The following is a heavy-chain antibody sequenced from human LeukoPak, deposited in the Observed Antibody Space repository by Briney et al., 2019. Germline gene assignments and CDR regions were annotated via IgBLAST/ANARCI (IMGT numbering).Heavy chain of an antibody. CDR3: ARDLSGVAGYTYGRGIDY. CDR2: ISSGSTYI. V-gene: IGHV3-21*01. J-gene: IGHJ4*02. CDR1: GFTFSSYS. Sequence: GGSLRLSCAASGFTFSSYSMNWDRQAPGKGLEWVSSISSGSTYIYYADSVKGRFSISRDNAKNSLYLQMNSLRAEDTAVYYCARDLSGVAGYTYGRGIDYWGQGTLVTVSS. D-gene: IGHD5-18*01.